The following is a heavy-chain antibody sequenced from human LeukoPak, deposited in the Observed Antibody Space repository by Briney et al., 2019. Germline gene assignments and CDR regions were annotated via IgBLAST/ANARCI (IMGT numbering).Heavy chain of an antibody. V-gene: IGHV4-59*01. Sequence: SETLSLTCTVSGGSMSSYSWSWIRQPPGEGLEWIGYISYSGSPNYSSSLKGRVTISVDTSKNQFSLRLSSVTAADTAVYYCARVTQRNYFDYWGQGTLVTVSS. CDR2: ISYSGSP. D-gene: IGHD6-25*01. CDR3: ARVTQRNYFDY. CDR1: GGSMSSYS. J-gene: IGHJ4*02.